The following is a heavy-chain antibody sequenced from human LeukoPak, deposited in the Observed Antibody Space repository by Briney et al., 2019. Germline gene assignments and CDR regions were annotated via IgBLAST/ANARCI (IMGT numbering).Heavy chain of an antibody. CDR3: AKDIPAALGSL. J-gene: IGHJ4*02. CDR1: GFTFSSYC. D-gene: IGHD1-26*01. Sequence: GGSLRLSCAASGFTFSSYCMHWVRQAAGKGLEWVAAISYDGSNKYYADSVKGRFTISRDNPKNTLYLQMNSRRAEDTAVYYCAKDIPAALGSLWGQGTLVTVSS. CDR2: ISYDGSNK. V-gene: IGHV3-30*18.